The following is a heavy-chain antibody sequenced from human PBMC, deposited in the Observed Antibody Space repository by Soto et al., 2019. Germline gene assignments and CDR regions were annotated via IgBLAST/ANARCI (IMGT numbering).Heavy chain of an antibody. CDR1: GFTFSSYA. Sequence: LRLSCAASGFTFSSYAMSWVRQAPGKGLEWVSAISGSGGSTYYADSVKGRFTISRDNSKNTLYLQMNSLRAEDTAVYYCAKDFSPNIPLPGPIDYWGQGTLVTVSS. V-gene: IGHV3-23*01. CDR2: ISGSGGST. CDR3: AKDFSPNIPLPGPIDY. D-gene: IGHD2-15*01. J-gene: IGHJ4*02.